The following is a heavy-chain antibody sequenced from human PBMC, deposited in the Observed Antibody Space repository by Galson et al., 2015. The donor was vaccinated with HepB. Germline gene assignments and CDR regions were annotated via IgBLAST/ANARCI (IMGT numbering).Heavy chain of an antibody. CDR2: INPNDGST. V-gene: IGHV1-46*01. D-gene: IGHD2-2*01. J-gene: IGHJ4*02. Sequence: SVKVSCKASGYTFSNYYLHWVRQAPGQGLVWMGAINPNDGSTSNAQKFQGRLTMTRDTSTNTVYMELSSLGSEDTAVYYCARDLSLDQDYYFDSWGQGTLVTVSS. CDR3: ARDLSLDQDYYFDS. CDR1: GYTFSNYY.